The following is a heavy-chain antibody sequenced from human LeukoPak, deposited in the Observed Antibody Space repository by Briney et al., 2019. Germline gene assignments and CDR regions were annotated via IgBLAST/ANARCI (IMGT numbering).Heavy chain of an antibody. CDR3: ARDQDGVGTTIDL. Sequence: PGGSLRLSCAASGFNSSPYWMHWVRQAPGKGPVWVSRINNDGTSTWYAESVKGRFTISRDNARNTVSLQMNSLRAEDTALYYCARDQDGVGTTIDLWGQGTLVTVPS. V-gene: IGHV3-74*01. D-gene: IGHD1-26*01. CDR1: GFNSSPYW. J-gene: IGHJ5*02. CDR2: INNDGTST.